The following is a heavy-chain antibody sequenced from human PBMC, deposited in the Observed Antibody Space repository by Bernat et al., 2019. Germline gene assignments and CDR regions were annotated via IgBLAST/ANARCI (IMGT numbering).Heavy chain of an antibody. CDR3: ARDGDFGVVTLPDY. J-gene: IGHJ4*02. V-gene: IGHV3-30*19. CDR1: GFTFSSYG. D-gene: IGHD3-3*01. CDR2: ISYDGSNK. Sequence: QVQLVESGGGVVQPGRSLRLSCAASGFTFSSYGMHWVRQAPGKGLEWVAVISYDGSNKYYADSVKGRFTISRDNSKNTLYLQMNSLRAEDTAVYYCARDGDFGVVTLPDYWGQGTLVTVSS.